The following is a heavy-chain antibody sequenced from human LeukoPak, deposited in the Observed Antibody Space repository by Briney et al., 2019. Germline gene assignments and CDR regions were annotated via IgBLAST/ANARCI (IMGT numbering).Heavy chain of an antibody. CDR3: AKDRNPSRIAARPAADF. CDR2: INGDGSWT. V-gene: IGHV3-74*01. D-gene: IGHD6-6*01. Sequence: PGGSLRLSCAASGNYWMHWVRQAPGKGLVWVSHINGDGSWTTYADSVKGRFTISKDNAKNTVYLHMNSLRVEDTAVYYCAKDRNPSRIAARPAADFWGQGALVTVSS. J-gene: IGHJ4*02. CDR1: GNYW.